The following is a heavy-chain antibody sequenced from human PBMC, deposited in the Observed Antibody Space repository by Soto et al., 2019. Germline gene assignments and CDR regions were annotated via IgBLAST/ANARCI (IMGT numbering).Heavy chain of an antibody. V-gene: IGHV3-48*02. D-gene: IGHD1-26*01. CDR1: GFTFSTYS. CDR2: ISSGSGTI. CDR3: ARESGSHSDY. J-gene: IGHJ4*02. Sequence: EVQLVESGGGLVQPGGSLRLSCAASGFTFSTYSMNWVRQSPGKGLEWVSYISSGSGTIYYADSVKGRFTISRDNANNSLYLQMNSLRDEDTAVYYCARESGSHSDYWGQGTLVTVSS.